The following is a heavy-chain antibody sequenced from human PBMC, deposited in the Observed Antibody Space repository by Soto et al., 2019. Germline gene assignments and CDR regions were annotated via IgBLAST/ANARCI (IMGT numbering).Heavy chain of an antibody. J-gene: IGHJ4*02. Sequence: GGSLRLSCAASGFTVNSDYMNWIRQTPVKGLEWVAYIYNGESTHYADSVKGRFTISSDRSKTTLYLQMNILRIENTTVYYCARDGRGLGKLSLFEYWGQGTLVTVSS. CDR1: GFTVNSDY. CDR2: IYNGEST. CDR3: ARDGRGLGKLSLFEY. D-gene: IGHD3-16*01. V-gene: IGHV3-53*01.